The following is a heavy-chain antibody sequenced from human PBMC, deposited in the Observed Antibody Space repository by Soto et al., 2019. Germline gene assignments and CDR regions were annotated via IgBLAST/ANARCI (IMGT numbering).Heavy chain of an antibody. V-gene: IGHV4-34*01. J-gene: IGHJ5*02. CDR2: INHSGST. CDR3: ARGAEIYSSGKNWFDP. D-gene: IGHD6-25*01. Sequence: SETLSLTCTVYGGSFSGYYCSWIRQPPGKGLEWIGEINHSGSTNYNPSLKSRVTISVDTSKNQFSLKLSSVTAADTAVYYCARGAEIYSSGKNWFDPWGQGTLVTVSS. CDR1: GGSFSGYY.